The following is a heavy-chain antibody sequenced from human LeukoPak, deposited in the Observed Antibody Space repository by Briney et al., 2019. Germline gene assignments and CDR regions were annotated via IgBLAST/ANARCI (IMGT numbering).Heavy chain of an antibody. CDR3: AWGRGYSYGYADY. CDR2: MNPNSGNT. Sequence: ASVKVSCKASGYTFTSYDINWVRQATGQGLEWMGWMNPNSGNTGYAEKFQGRVTMTRNTSIRTAYMELSSLRSDDTAVYYCAWGRGYSYGYADYWGQGTLVTVSS. CDR1: GYTFTSYD. V-gene: IGHV1-8*01. J-gene: IGHJ4*02. D-gene: IGHD5-18*01.